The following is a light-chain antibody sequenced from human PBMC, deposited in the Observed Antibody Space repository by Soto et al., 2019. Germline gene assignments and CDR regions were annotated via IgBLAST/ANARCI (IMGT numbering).Light chain of an antibody. CDR2: AAS. J-gene: IGKJ3*01. CDR3: QQSFTTPCT. V-gene: IGKV1-39*01. CDR1: QSITRY. Sequence: DIQMTQSPPSLSASVGDRVTITCRASQSITRYLNWFQHKPGKAPKLLIYAASSLQSGVPSRFSGSGSGTDFTLTISSLQPEDFATYYCQQSFTTPCTFGPGTKVDIK.